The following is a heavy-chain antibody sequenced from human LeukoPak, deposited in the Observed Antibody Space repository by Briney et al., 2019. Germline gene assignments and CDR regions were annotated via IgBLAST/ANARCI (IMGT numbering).Heavy chain of an antibody. CDR2: MNPNSANT. V-gene: IGHV1-8*01. Sequence: EVSVKVSCKAFGYTFANYDINWVRQASGQGLEWMGWMNPNSANTGYAQKFQGRVTMTRNTSINTAYLELSSLRSEDTAVYYCARGPYYYVSDGPRLYYYGMDVWGLGTTVTVSS. CDR3: ARGPYYYVSDGPRLYYYGMDV. D-gene: IGHD3-22*01. CDR1: GYTFANYD. J-gene: IGHJ6*02.